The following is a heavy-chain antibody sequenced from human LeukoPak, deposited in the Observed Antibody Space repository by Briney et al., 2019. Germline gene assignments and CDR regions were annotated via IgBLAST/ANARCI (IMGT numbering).Heavy chain of an antibody. Sequence: GESLKISCQGSGYSFTSYWIGWVRQMPGKGLEWMGIIYPGDSDTRYSPSFQGQVTISADKSITTAYLQWSSLKASDTAIYYFARQLGVNTFDYWGKETLVTVSS. CDR3: ARQLGVNTFDY. V-gene: IGHV5-51*01. J-gene: IGHJ4*02. D-gene: IGHD3-22*01. CDR1: GYSFTSYW. CDR2: IYPGDSDT.